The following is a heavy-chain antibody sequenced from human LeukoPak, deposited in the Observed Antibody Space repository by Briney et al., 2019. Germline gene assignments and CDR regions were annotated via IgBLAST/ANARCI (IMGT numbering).Heavy chain of an antibody. CDR3: ARDYYDFWSGYDY. D-gene: IGHD3-3*01. CDR2: ISSSGSTI. V-gene: IGHV3-11*01. Sequence: GGSLRLSCAASGFTFSDYYMSWIRQAPGKGLEWISYISSSGSTIYYADSVKGRFTISRDNAKNSLYLQMNSLRAEDTAVYYCARDYYDFWSGYDYWGQGTLVTVSS. J-gene: IGHJ4*02. CDR1: GFTFSDYY.